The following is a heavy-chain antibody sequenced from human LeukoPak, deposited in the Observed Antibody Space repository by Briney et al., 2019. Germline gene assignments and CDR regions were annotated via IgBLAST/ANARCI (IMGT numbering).Heavy chain of an antibody. V-gene: IGHV3-48*03. D-gene: IGHD1-26*01. J-gene: IGHJ4*02. CDR2: ISTSGRTI. CDR1: GFTFSSYA. Sequence: PGGSLRLSCAASGFTFSSYAMSWVRQAPGKGLEWVSYISTSGRTIYYADSVKGRFTISRDNAKNSLYLQMNSLRAEDTAVYYCAREGGNFFFDYWGQGTLVTVSS. CDR3: AREGGNFFFDY.